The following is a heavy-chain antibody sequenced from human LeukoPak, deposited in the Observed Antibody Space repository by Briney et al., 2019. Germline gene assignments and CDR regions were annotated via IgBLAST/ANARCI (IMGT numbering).Heavy chain of an antibody. CDR1: GFTFSSYA. CDR3: ARDLEYCSSTSCSDY. D-gene: IGHD2-2*01. V-gene: IGHV3-30-3*01. J-gene: IGHJ4*02. CDR2: ISYDGSNK. Sequence: GGSLRLSCAASGFTFSSYAMHWVRQAPGKGLEWVAVISYDGSNKYYADSVKGRFTISRDNSKNTLYLQMNSLRAEDTAVYYCARDLEYCSSTSCSDYWGQGTLVTVSS.